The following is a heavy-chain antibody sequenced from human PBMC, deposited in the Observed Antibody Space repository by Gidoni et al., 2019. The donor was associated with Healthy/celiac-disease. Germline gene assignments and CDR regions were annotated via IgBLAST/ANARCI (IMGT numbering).Heavy chain of an antibody. CDR1: GFTCRGSA. CDR3: TRPLAGSGWYDY. Sequence: EVQLVESGGGLVQPGGSLKLSCAASGFTCRGSAINWVRQASGKGLGWVGRIRSKANSYATAYAASVKGRFTISRDDSKNTAYLQMNSLKTEDTAVYYCTRPLAGSGWYDYWGQGTLVTVSS. V-gene: IGHV3-73*02. CDR2: IRSKANSYAT. J-gene: IGHJ4*02. D-gene: IGHD6-19*01.